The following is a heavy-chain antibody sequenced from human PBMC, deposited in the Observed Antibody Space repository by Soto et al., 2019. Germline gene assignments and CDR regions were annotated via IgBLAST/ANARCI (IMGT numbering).Heavy chain of an antibody. CDR1: GFNFSAYG. V-gene: IGHV3-30*03. CDR3: RVGVAD. CDR2: LSFDASKK. D-gene: IGHD1-26*01. Sequence: QVQLVESGGGVVQPGRSLRLSCAASGFNFSAYGMHWVSQAPGTGLELVALLSFDASKKYYADSVKGRFTISRDTSSNTLYLQMNSLSVEDTAVYYCRVGVADWGQGTRVTVSS. J-gene: IGHJ4*02.